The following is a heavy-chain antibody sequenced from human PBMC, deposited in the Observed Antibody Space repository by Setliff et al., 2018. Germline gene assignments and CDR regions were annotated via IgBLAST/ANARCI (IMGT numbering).Heavy chain of an antibody. J-gene: IGHJ4*02. Sequence: GASVKVSCKASGYTFTDFGVSWVRQASGQGLEWVGWISPHNGNTYYAPKFQGTVLMTADTSTTTAYLELRGLRSGDTAVYYCSRLVRFCTRIVCQRLSGDDYWGQGTLVTVSS. V-gene: IGHV1-18*01. CDR1: GYTFTDFG. D-gene: IGHD3-10*01. CDR3: SRLVRFCTRIVCQRLSGDDY. CDR2: ISPHNGNT.